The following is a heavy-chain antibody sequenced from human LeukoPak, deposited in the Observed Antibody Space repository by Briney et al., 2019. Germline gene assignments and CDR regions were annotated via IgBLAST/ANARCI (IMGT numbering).Heavy chain of an antibody. D-gene: IGHD2-2*01. CDR2: VYTSGSA. CDR1: GDSTSGYY. Sequence: PSETLSLTCTVPGDSTSGYYWSWIRQPAGKGLEWIGRVYTSGSANYNPSLKSRVTMSLDTSKKLFSLQMSSVTAADTAIYYCATERSRGLALWGQGALVIVSS. CDR3: ATERSRGLAL. V-gene: IGHV4-4*07. J-gene: IGHJ5*02.